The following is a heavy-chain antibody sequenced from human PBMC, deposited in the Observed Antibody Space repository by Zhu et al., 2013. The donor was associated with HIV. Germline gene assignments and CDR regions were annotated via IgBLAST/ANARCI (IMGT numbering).Heavy chain of an antibody. J-gene: IGHJ4*02. CDR1: GYTFTSYA. CDR3: ARDLYIAVAGTSGDY. D-gene: IGHD6-19*01. CDR2: INAGNGNT. Sequence: QVQLVQSGAEVKKPGASVKVSCKASGYTFTSYAMHWVRQAPGQRLEWMGWINAGNGNTKYSQKFQGRVTITRDTSASTAYMELSSLRSEDTAVYYCARDLYIAVAGTSGDYWGQGTLVTVSS. V-gene: IGHV1-3*01.